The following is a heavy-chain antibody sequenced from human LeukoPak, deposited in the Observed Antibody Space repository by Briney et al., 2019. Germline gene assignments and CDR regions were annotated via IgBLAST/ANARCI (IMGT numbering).Heavy chain of an antibody. CDR3: ARGTVVVPAAWDYYYYGMDV. V-gene: IGHV4-4*02. Sequence: SGTLSLTCAVSGGSISSSNWWSWVRRPPGKGLEWIGEIYHSGSTNYNPSLKSRVTISVDKSKNQFSLKLSSVTAADTAVYYCARGTVVVPAAWDYYYYGMDVWGKGTTVTVSS. D-gene: IGHD2-2*01. CDR2: IYHSGST. J-gene: IGHJ6*04. CDR1: GGSISSSNW.